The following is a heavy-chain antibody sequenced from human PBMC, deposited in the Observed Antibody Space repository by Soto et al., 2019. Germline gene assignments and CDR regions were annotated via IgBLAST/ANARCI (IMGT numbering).Heavy chain of an antibody. Sequence: QVQLVQSGAEVKKPGASVKVSCKASGYTFTSYGISWVRQAPGQGLEWMGWISAYNGNTNYAQKLQGRVTMTTDTSTSTAYMELRSLRSDDTAVDYCAREWTITGSVSKGGFNYFDSWGQGTLVTVSS. J-gene: IGHJ4*02. CDR3: AREWTITGSVSKGGFNYFDS. CDR1: GYTFTSYG. CDR2: ISAYNGNT. V-gene: IGHV1-18*01. D-gene: IGHD1-20*01.